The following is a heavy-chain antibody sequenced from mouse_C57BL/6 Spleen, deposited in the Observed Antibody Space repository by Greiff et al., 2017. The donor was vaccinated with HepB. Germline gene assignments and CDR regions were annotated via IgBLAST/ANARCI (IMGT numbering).Heavy chain of an antibody. CDR2: IDPSDSET. CDR1: GYTFTSYW. CDR3: ARLGTTDAD. V-gene: IGHV1-52*01. J-gene: IGHJ3*01. Sequence: VQLQQSGAELVRPGSSVKLSCKASGYTFTSYWMHWVKQRPIQGLEWIGNIDPSDSETHYNQKFKDKATLTVDKSSSTAYMQLSSLTSEDSAVYYCARLGTTDADWGQGTLVTVSA. D-gene: IGHD1-1*01.